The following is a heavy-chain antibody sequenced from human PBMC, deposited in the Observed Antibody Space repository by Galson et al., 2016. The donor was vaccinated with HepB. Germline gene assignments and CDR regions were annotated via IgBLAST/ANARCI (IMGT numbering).Heavy chain of an antibody. V-gene: IGHV2-70*01. Sequence: PALVKPTQTLTLTCTFSGFSLSTSGMCVSWIRQPPGKALEWLAAIAWDGDKYHSPSLKTRLTISNVTSNNQGVLTMTNMDPVDTATYYCARMVGWGITAMTFFDYWGQGTLATVSS. CDR1: GFSLSTSGMC. CDR3: ARMVGWGITAMTFFDY. D-gene: IGHD5-18*01. J-gene: IGHJ4*02. CDR2: IAWDGDK.